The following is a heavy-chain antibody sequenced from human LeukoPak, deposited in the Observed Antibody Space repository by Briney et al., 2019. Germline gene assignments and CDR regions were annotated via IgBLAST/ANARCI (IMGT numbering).Heavy chain of an antibody. CDR1: GFTFSSYG. CDR3: AKENWVGKVAATDY. J-gene: IGHJ4*02. V-gene: IGHV3-30*18. D-gene: IGHD6-19*01. Sequence: GGSLRLFCAASGFTFSSYGMHWVRQAPGKGLEWVAVISYDGSNKYYADSVKGRFTISRDNSKNTLYLQMNSLRAEDTAVYYCAKENWVGKVAATDYWGQGTLVTVSS. CDR2: ISYDGSNK.